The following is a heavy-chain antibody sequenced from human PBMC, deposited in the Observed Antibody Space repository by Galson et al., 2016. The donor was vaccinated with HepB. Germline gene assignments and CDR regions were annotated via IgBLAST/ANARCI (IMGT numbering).Heavy chain of an antibody. Sequence: SVKVSCKASGYTFINYGFTWVRQAPGQGLEWMGWISPYNGNTNSAQKFRGRVTMTTDTSTRTAFMELRSLRSDDTAVYYCARGDPVSGATYSDYWGQGTLVTVSS. CDR3: ARGDPVSGATYSDY. D-gene: IGHD1-26*01. CDR1: GYTFINYG. CDR2: ISPYNGNT. V-gene: IGHV1-18*01. J-gene: IGHJ4*02.